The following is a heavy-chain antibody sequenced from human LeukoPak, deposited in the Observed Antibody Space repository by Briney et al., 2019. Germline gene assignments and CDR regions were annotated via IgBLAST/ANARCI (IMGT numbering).Heavy chain of an antibody. CDR3: ARGYYDILTGYYNYAYYMDV. D-gene: IGHD3-9*01. J-gene: IGHJ6*03. CDR2: MNPNSGNT. Sequence: GASVKVSCKASGYTFTSYDINWVRQATGQGLEWMGWMNPNSGNTGYAQKFQGRVTITRNTSISTAYMELSSLRSEDTAVYYCARGYYDILTGYYNYAYYMDVWGKGTTVTVSS. V-gene: IGHV1-8*03. CDR1: GYTFTSYD.